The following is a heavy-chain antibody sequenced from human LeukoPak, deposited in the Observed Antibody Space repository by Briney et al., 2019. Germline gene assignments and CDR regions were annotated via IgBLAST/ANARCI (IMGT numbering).Heavy chain of an antibody. D-gene: IGHD3-22*01. CDR3: ARETYYYDSSGYSIDY. CDR1: GYTFTGYY. V-gene: IGHV1-2*02. CDR2: INPNSGGT. J-gene: IGHJ4*02. Sequence: ASVKVSCKASGYTFTGYYMHWVRQAPGQGLEWMGWINPNSGGTNYAQKFQGRVTMTRDTSISTAYMELSRLRADDTAVYYCARETYYYDSSGYSIDYWGQGTLVTVSS.